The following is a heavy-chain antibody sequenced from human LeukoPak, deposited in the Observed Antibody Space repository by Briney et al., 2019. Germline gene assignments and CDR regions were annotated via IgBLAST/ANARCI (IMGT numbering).Heavy chain of an antibody. D-gene: IGHD6-13*01. CDR3: ARGTGIAAAVTSLFQY. J-gene: IGHJ1*01. CDR1: GYTFTSYY. V-gene: IGHV1-46*01. CDR2: INPSGGTT. Sequence: GASVKVSCKASGYTFTSYYIHWVRQAPGQGLEWMGVINPSGGTTSYSQKFQGSVTMTRDTSTSTVYMELSSLRSEDTAVYYCARGTGIAAAVTSLFQYWGQGTLVIVSS.